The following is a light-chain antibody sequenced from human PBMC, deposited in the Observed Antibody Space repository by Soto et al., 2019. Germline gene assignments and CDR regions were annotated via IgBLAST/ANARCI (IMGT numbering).Light chain of an antibody. V-gene: IGKV3-11*01. CDR2: DAS. CDR1: QNVGGY. J-gene: IGKJ4*01. Sequence: PGERATLSCRASQNVGGYLAWYQQKPGEAPRLLIYDASNRATGIPARFSGSGSGTDFSLTISRLEPEDLAVYYCQQRSTWPLTFGGGTKVEIK. CDR3: QQRSTWPLT.